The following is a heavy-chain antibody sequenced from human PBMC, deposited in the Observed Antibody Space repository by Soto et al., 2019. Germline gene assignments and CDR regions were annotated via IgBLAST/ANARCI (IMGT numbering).Heavy chain of an antibody. CDR2: ISGSGGST. Sequence: EVQLLESGGRLVQPGGSLRLSCAASGFTFISYAMSWVRQAPGKWLERVSAISGSGGSTYYADPVKGRFTLSRDNSKYTLYLQMNSLRAEDTAVYYCAKTYQPLHYYYYGMDVWGQGTTVTVSS. CDR3: AKTYQPLHYYYYGMDV. J-gene: IGHJ6*02. CDR1: GFTFISYA. V-gene: IGHV3-23*01. D-gene: IGHD2-2*01.